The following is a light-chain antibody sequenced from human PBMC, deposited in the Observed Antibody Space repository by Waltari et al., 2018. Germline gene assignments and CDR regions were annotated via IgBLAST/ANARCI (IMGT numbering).Light chain of an antibody. CDR3: AAWDDSLSGWV. V-gene: IGLV1-47*01. J-gene: IGLJ3*02. CDR1: SSNIGSNY. CDR2: RNK. Sequence: QSVLTQPPSASGTPGQRVTISCSGRSSNIGSNYVYWYQQLPGTAPKLPIYRNKQRPSGVPDRFSGSKSGTSASLAISGLRSEDEADYYCAAWDDSLSGWVFGGGTKLTVL.